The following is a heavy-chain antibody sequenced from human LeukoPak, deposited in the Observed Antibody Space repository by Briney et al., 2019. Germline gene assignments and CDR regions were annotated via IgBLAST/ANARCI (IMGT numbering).Heavy chain of an antibody. Sequence: ASVKVSCKASGYTFTSYYMHWVRQAPGKGLEGMGGFDPEDGETMYAQKLQGRVTMTEDTSTDTAYMELSSLRSEDTAVYYCATVSVRLTAILRYFDYWGQGTLVTVSS. V-gene: IGHV1-24*01. CDR1: GYTFTSYY. CDR2: FDPEDGET. D-gene: IGHD2-21*02. J-gene: IGHJ4*02. CDR3: ATVSVRLTAILRYFDY.